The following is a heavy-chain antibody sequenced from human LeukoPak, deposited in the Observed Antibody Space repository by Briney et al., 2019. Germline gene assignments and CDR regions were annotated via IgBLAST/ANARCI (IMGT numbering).Heavy chain of an antibody. CDR3: ARDYLATYYYDSSGLHTDAFDI. CDR1: GGSFSGYY. CDR2: IYTSGST. V-gene: IGHV4-4*07. D-gene: IGHD3-22*01. Sequence: SETLSLTCAVYGGSFSGYYWSWIRQPAGKGLERIGRIYTSGSTNYNPSLKSRVTISVDTSKNQFSLKLSSVTAADTAVYYCARDYLATYYYDSSGLHTDAFDIWGQGTMVTVSS. J-gene: IGHJ3*02.